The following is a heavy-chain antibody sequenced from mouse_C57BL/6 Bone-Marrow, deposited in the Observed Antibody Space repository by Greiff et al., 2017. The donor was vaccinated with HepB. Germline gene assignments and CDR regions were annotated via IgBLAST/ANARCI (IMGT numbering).Heavy chain of an antibody. J-gene: IGHJ1*03. D-gene: IGHD2-4*01. CDR3: ERGNDYDCYWYFYV. CDR1: GYTFTSYW. Sequence: VQLQQPGAELVNPGASVKLSCKASGYTFTSYWMHWVKQRPGRGLEGIGRIDPNSGGTKYNEKCKSKATLTVDKPTSTAYMQRSSLTSEDSAVYYCERGNDYDCYWYFYVWGTGTTVTVSS. CDR2: IDPNSGGT. V-gene: IGHV1-72*01.